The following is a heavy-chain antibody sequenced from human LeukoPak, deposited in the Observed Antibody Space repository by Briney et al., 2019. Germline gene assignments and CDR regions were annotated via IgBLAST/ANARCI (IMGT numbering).Heavy chain of an antibody. CDR3: ARDRLRIFGVVTYMFDY. D-gene: IGHD3-3*01. J-gene: IGHJ4*02. CDR1: GFTFSDYY. CDR2: ISSSGSTI. V-gene: IGHV3-11*01. Sequence: GGSLRLSCAASGFTFSDYYMSWIGQAQGKGLEGVSYISSSGSTIYYADSVKGRFTISRDNAKNSLYLQRNSLRAEDTAVYYCARDRLRIFGVVTYMFDYWGQGTLVTVSS.